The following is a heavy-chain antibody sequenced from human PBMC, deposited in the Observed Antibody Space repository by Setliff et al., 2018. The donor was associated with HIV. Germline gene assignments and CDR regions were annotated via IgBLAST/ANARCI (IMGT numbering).Heavy chain of an antibody. D-gene: IGHD5-12*01. Sequence: TLSLTCTVSGGSISRGNHFWTWIRQPAGKGLEWIGRIYTNGSANYNPSLKSRVTISIDRSKNQFSLRLKSVTAADTAVYYCARGIYSGYDFDHWGQGRRVTVSS. CDR1: GGSISRGNHF. V-gene: IGHV4-61*02. J-gene: IGHJ4*02. CDR3: ARGIYSGYDFDH. CDR2: IYTNGSA.